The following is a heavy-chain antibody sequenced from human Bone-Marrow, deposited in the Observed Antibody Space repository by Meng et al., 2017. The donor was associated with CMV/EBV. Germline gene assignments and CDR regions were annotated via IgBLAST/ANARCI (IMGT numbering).Heavy chain of an antibody. J-gene: IGHJ6*01. D-gene: IGHD3-10*01. CDR3: ATQLWFGPESG. CDR1: GFTFSNYG. Sequence: GESLKISCAASGFTFSNYGLSWVRQAPGKGLEWVSSISSNGLNTHYADSVKGRFTISRDESKSTLYLQMKSLRAEDTALYYCATQLWFGPESGWG. V-gene: IGHV3-23*01. CDR2: ISSNGLNT.